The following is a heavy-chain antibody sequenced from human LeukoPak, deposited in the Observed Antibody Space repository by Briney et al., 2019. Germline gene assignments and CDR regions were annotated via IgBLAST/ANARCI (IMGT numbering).Heavy chain of an antibody. CDR3: ARDWGSLPAAITPADY. J-gene: IGHJ4*02. CDR1: GFTFSSYS. CDR2: ISSSISYI. D-gene: IGHD2-2*02. Sequence: GGSLRLSCAASGFTFSSYSMNWVRQAPGKGLEWVSSISSSISYIYYADSVKGRFTISRDNAKNSLYLQMNSLRAEDTAVYYCARDWGSLPAAITPADYWGQGTLVTVSS. V-gene: IGHV3-21*01.